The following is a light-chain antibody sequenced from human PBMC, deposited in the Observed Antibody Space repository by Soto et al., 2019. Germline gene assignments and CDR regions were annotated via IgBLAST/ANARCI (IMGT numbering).Light chain of an antibody. CDR2: DVS. CDR1: SSDIGSSNY. Sequence: QSALTQPASLSGSPGQSITISCTGTSSDIGSSNYVSWYQQHPGKAPKLMIFDVSYRPSGISDRFSDSKSGNTASLTISGLQPEDEADYYCSSYGASSTLFGGGTKLTVL. V-gene: IGLV2-14*03. CDR3: SSYGASSTL. J-gene: IGLJ3*02.